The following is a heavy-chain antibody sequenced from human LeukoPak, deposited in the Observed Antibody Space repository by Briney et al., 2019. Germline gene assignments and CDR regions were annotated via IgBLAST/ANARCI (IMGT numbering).Heavy chain of an antibody. CDR3: AGQHYYDSSGRDY. CDR1: GGSMRNSY. V-gene: IGHV4-4*07. CDR2: IFTTGST. Sequence: PSETLSLTCTVSGGSMRNSYWSWIRQPAGKGLEWVGRIFTTGSTNYNPSLKSRVTMSIDTSKNQFSLKLSSVTAADTAVYYCAGQHYYDSSGRDYWGQGTLVTVSS. J-gene: IGHJ4*02. D-gene: IGHD3-22*01.